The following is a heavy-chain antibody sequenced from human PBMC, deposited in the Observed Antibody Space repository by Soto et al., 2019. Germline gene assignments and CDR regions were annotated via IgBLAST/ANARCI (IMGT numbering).Heavy chain of an antibody. CDR1: GFTFSSYA. D-gene: IGHD3-10*01. V-gene: IGHV3-23*01. J-gene: IGHJ3*02. CDR3: AKEWVGYGSGSYRDSDAFDI. CDR2: ISGSGGST. Sequence: GGSLRLSCAASGFTFSSYAMSWVRQAPGKGLEWVSAISGSGGSTYYADSVKGRFTISRDNSKNTLYLQMNSLRAEDTAVYYCAKEWVGYGSGSYRDSDAFDIWGQGTMVTVSS.